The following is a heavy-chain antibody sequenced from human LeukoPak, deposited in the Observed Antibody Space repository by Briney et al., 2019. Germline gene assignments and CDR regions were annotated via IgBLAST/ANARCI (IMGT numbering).Heavy chain of an antibody. CDR1: GFTFSSYG. Sequence: AGGSLRLSCAASGFTFSSYGMHWVRQAPGKGLEWVAFIRYDGSNKYYADSVKGRFTISRDNSKNTLYLQMNSLRAEDTAVYYCAKDRGIVGATGLFDYWGQGTLVTVSS. D-gene: IGHD1-26*01. CDR2: IRYDGSNK. J-gene: IGHJ4*02. V-gene: IGHV3-30*02. CDR3: AKDRGIVGATGLFDY.